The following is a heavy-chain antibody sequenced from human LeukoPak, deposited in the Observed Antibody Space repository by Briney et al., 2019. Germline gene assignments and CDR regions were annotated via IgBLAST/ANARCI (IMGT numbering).Heavy chain of an antibody. CDR2: FDPEDGET. Sequence: ASVKVSCKASGGTFSSYAISWVRQAPGKGLEWMGGFDPEDGETIYAQKFQGRVTMTEDTSTDTAYMELSSLRSEDTAVYYCATDHRLRFLEWFFAFDIWGQGQWSPSLQ. J-gene: IGHJ3*02. D-gene: IGHD3-3*01. V-gene: IGHV1-24*01. CDR1: GGTFSSYA. CDR3: ATDHRLRFLEWFFAFDI.